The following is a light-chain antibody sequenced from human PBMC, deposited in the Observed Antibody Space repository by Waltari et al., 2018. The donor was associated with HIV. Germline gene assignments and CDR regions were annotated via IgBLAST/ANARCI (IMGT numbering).Light chain of an antibody. CDR1: SSTIGAGDA. J-gene: IGLJ2*01. V-gene: IGLV1-40*01. CDR2: GNS. CDR3: QSYDSSLRGSV. Sequence: QSVLPQPPSVSGAPGQRVTLSCTGSSSTIGAGDAVTRYQQLPGTAPKLLIYGNSNRPSGVPDRFSGSKSGTSASLAITGLQAEDEADYYCQSYDSSLRGSVFGGGTKLTVL.